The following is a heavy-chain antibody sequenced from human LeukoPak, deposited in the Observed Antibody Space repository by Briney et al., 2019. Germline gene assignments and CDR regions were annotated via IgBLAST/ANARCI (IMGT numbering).Heavy chain of an antibody. CDR3: AKDRGPYVRIDNNWLDP. V-gene: IGHV3-23*01. J-gene: IGHJ5*02. CDR2: ISGRGDNA. Sequence: GGSLRLSCVASGFTFYIYAMNCVLQAPGKGLEWVSAISGRGDNAHYADSVKGRLSISRDNSKNTVYLEMSTLTGEDTAVYYCAKDRGPYVRIDNNWLDPWGQGTLVIVSS. CDR1: GFTFYIYA. D-gene: IGHD3-10*02.